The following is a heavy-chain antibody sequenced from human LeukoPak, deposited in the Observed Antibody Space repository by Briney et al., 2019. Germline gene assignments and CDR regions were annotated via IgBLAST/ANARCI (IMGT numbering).Heavy chain of an antibody. CDR3: ANIPIPPHGNRVTVLLYYMDV. V-gene: IGHV3-21*04. J-gene: IGHJ6*03. CDR1: GFTFSSYS. CDR2: ITNSGSHI. D-gene: IGHD2-21*02. Sequence: TGGSLRLSCAASGFTFSSYSMNWVRQAPGKGLGWVSSITNSGSHIHYTDLMEGRFTISRDNSKNTLYLQMNSMRAEDTAVYYCANIPIPPHGNRVTVLLYYMDVWGKGTTVTVSS.